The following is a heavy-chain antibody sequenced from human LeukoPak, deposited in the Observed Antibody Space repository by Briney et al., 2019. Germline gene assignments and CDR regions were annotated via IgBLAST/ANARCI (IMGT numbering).Heavy chain of an antibody. CDR3: LRDLNWSLDQ. CDR1: GFTFSNYM. J-gene: IGHJ4*02. CDR2: IKSDGITI. Sequence: GGSLRLSCAASGFTFSNYMMHWVRQAPGKGLVWVSRIKSDGITIAYADSVKGRFTISRDNAKNTLYLQMNSLRAEDTAVYYCLRDLNWSLDQWGQGTLVTVSS. D-gene: IGHD1-20*01. V-gene: IGHV3-74*01.